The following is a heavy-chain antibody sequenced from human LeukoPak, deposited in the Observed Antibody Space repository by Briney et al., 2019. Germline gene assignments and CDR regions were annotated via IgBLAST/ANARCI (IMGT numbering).Heavy chain of an antibody. CDR1: GGSISSGDYY. J-gene: IGHJ6*02. Sequence: SQTLSLTCTVSGGSISSGDYYWSWIRQPPGKGLEWIGYIYYSGSTNYNPSLKSRVTISVDTSKNQFSLKLSSVTAADTAVYYCASQIKWFGELFTRYGMDVWGQGTTVTVSS. CDR2: IYYSGST. CDR3: ASQIKWFGELFTRYGMDV. V-gene: IGHV4-30-4*01. D-gene: IGHD3-10*01.